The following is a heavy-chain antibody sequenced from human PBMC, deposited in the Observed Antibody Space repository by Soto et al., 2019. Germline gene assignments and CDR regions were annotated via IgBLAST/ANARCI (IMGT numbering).Heavy chain of an antibody. CDR2: INVDTGNT. J-gene: IGHJ4*02. Sequence: QVQLVQSGAEVRRPGASVKVSCKASGYTFTNYGINWVRQAPGQGLEWMGWINVDTGNTNYAQKVQGRVTKTNDTSTSTAYMELRSLRSDHTAKYFCARGGTTYYESWKIDYWGQGTLITVSS. D-gene: IGHD3-3*01. CDR1: GYTFTNYG. V-gene: IGHV1-18*01. CDR3: ARGGTTYYESWKIDY.